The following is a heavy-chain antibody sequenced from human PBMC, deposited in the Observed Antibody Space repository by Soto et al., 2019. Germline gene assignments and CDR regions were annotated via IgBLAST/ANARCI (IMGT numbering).Heavy chain of an antibody. Sequence: QVQLVESGGGVVQPGRSLRLSCAASGFTFSRYSMHWVRQAPGKGLEWVAVISDDGSNKYNADSVKGRFTISRDNSKNTLYLQMKSLRAEDTAVYYCARDVRHYYDSSGYEIWGQGTLVTVSS. CDR3: ARDVRHYYDSSGYEI. J-gene: IGHJ4*02. CDR2: ISDDGSNK. D-gene: IGHD3-22*01. V-gene: IGHV3-30-3*01. CDR1: GFTFSRYS.